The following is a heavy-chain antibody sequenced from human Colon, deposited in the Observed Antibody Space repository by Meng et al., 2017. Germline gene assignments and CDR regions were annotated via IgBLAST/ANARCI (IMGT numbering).Heavy chain of an antibody. Sequence: QVHLQDSGPGLVRPSETLSLTCTVSGASVSSGNYYWSCIRQPPRKGLEWIGYISNSGSTHYNPSLKSQVTMSLDTSKNQFSLKLSSLTAADTAVYYCARDDTGRLDYWGQGTLVTVSS. D-gene: IGHD3-10*01. V-gene: IGHV4-61*01. CDR2: ISNSGST. CDR1: GASVSSGNYY. CDR3: ARDDTGRLDY. J-gene: IGHJ4*02.